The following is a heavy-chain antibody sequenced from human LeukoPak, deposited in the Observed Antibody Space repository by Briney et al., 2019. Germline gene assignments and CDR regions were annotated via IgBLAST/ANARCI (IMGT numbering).Heavy chain of an antibody. J-gene: IGHJ6*02. Sequence: SVKVSCKASGGTFSSYAISWVRQAPGQGVEWMGRIIPILGIANYAQKFQGRVTITADKSTSTAYMELSSLRSEDTAVYYCARGLGSGSLIYGMDVWGQGTTVTVSS. CDR1: GGTFSSYA. V-gene: IGHV1-69*04. CDR2: IIPILGIA. D-gene: IGHD3-10*01. CDR3: ARGLGSGSLIYGMDV.